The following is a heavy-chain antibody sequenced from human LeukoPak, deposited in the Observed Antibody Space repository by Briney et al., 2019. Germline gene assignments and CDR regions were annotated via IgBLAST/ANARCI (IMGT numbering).Heavy chain of an antibody. Sequence: ASVKVSCKASGYTFTNYYIHWVQQAPGQGLEWMGIINPSGGSPTYAQNFQGRVTMTRGTSTSTVYMELSSLRSEDTAVYYCARNYDGGWFDPWGQGTLVTVSS. CDR3: ARNYDGGWFDP. V-gene: IGHV1-46*01. J-gene: IGHJ5*02. CDR2: INPSGGSP. D-gene: IGHD3-3*01. CDR1: GYTFTNYY.